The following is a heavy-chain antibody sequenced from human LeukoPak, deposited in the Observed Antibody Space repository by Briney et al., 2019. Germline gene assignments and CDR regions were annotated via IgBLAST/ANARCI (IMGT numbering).Heavy chain of an antibody. CDR2: IKSKTDGGTT. Sequence: GGSLRLSCAASGFTFSNAWMGWVRQAPGKGLEWVGRIKSKTDGGTTDYAAPVKGRFTISRDDSKNTLYLQMNSLRAEDTAVYYCARDGPWKYSSGWYSYFDYWGQGTLVTVSS. CDR1: GFTFSNAW. V-gene: IGHV3-15*01. CDR3: ARDGPWKYSSGWYSYFDY. J-gene: IGHJ4*02. D-gene: IGHD6-19*01.